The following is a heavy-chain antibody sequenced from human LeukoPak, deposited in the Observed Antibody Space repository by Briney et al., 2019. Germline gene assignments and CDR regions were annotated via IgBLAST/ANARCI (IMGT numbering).Heavy chain of an antibody. V-gene: IGHV3-48*04. CDR1: GFTFSSYS. J-gene: IGHJ4*02. D-gene: IGHD3-22*01. Sequence: GGSLRLSCAASGFTFSSYSMNWVRQAPGKGLEWVSYISSSSSTIYYADSVKGRFTISRDNAKNSLYLQMNSLRAEDTAVYYCATKTYYDSSSVDYWGQGTLVTVSS. CDR2: ISSSSSTI. CDR3: ATKTYYDSSSVDY.